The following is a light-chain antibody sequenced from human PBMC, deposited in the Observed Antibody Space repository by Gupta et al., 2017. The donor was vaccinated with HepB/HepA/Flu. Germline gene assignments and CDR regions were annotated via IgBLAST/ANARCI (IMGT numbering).Light chain of an antibody. CDR1: SSDVGSYNR. J-gene: IGLJ2*01. CDR3: SSYTSSSIVN. Sequence: QSALTQPHSVSGHHGQSVTLSCTGTSSDVGSYNRVSWYQQSPGTAPILMIYEVSRRPSGVPDRFSWSNSGNTASLTISGLQAEDEADYYCSSYTSSSIVNFGGGTKLTVL. V-gene: IGLV2-18*02. CDR2: EVS.